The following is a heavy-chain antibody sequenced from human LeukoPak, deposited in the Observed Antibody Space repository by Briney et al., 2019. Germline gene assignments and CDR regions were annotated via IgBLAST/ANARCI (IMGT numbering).Heavy chain of an antibody. CDR2: INPSGGST. D-gene: IGHD3-3*01. J-gene: IGHJ5*02. CDR1: GYTFTSYY. CDR3: ARGLTTFGVVIMGPFDP. Sequence: ASVKVSCKASGYTFTSYYMHWVRQAPGQGLEWMGIINPSGGSTSYAQKFQGRVTMTRDMSTSTVYMELSSLRSEDTAVYYCARGLTTFGVVIMGPFDPWGQGTLVTVSS. V-gene: IGHV1-46*01.